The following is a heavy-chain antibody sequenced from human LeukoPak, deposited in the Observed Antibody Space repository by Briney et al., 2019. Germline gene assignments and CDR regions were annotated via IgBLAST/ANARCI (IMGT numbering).Heavy chain of an antibody. CDR2: ISYDGSNK. CDR3: AKTPPGRILEWLLAYFDY. V-gene: IGHV3-30-3*02. CDR1: GFTFSSYA. Sequence: GRSLRLSCAASGFTFSSYAMHWVRQAPGKGLEWAAVISYDGSNKYYADSVKGRFTISRDNSKNTLYLQMNSLRAEDTAVYYCAKTPPGRILEWLLAYFDYWGQGTLVTVSS. D-gene: IGHD3-3*01. J-gene: IGHJ4*02.